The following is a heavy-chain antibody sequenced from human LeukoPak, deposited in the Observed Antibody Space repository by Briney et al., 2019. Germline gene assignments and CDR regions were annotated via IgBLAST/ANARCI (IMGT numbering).Heavy chain of an antibody. Sequence: ASLNVSCKASGYTFTRYGTSWVRQAPGQGLEWMGWISAYNGNTTYAQNLQGRVTMTTDTSTSTAYMELRSLRSDDTAVYYCARVNIVVVIAARNWFDPWGQGTLVTVSS. CDR3: ARVNIVVVIAARNWFDP. CDR2: ISAYNGNT. V-gene: IGHV1-18*01. J-gene: IGHJ5*02. CDR1: GYTFTRYG. D-gene: IGHD2-15*01.